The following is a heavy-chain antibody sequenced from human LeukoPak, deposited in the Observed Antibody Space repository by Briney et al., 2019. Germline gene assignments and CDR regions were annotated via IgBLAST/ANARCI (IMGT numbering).Heavy chain of an antibody. CDR3: ARGKEYGSSWYAPFDY. Sequence: GGSLRLSCAASGFTFSSYAMSWVRQAPGKGLKWVSTINDNGAGTYYADSVKGRFTISRDNSKNTLYLQMNSLRAEDTAVYYCARGKEYGSSWYAPFDYWGQGTLVTVSS. D-gene: IGHD6-13*01. V-gene: IGHV3-23*01. J-gene: IGHJ4*02. CDR1: GFTFSSYA. CDR2: INDNGAGT.